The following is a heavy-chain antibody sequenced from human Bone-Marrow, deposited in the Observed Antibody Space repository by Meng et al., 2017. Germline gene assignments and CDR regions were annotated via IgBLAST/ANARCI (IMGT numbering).Heavy chain of an antibody. D-gene: IGHD3-16*01. CDR2: IYYSGTT. V-gene: IGHV4-31*01. CDR3: ARDIRQGGNIWFDP. J-gene: IGHJ5*02. CDR1: GGSISSGGYY. Sequence: GPLQGSGPGLVKPSQTLSLTCTVSGGSISSGGYYWSWIRQHPGKGLEWIGYIYYSGTTYYNPSLSSLVTISVDTSKNQFSLNLSSVTAADTAVYYCARDIRQGGNIWFDPWGQGTLVTVSS.